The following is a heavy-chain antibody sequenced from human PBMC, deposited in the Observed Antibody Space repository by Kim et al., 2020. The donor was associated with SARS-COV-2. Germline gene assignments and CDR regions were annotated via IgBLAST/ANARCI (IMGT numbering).Heavy chain of an antibody. V-gene: IGHV1-2*04. CDR1: GYTFTGYY. J-gene: IGHJ6*02. CDR3: ARLDRTYYGMDV. CDR2: INPNSGGT. Sequence: ASVKVSCKASGYTFTGYYMHWVRQAPGQGLEWMGWINPNSGGTNYAQKFQGWVTMTRDTSISTAYMELSRLRSDDTAVYYCARLDRTYYGMDVWGQGTTVTVSS. D-gene: IGHD2-2*03.